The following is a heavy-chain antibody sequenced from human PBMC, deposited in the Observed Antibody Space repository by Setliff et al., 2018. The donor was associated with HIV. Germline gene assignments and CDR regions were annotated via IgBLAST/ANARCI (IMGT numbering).Heavy chain of an antibody. Sequence: KPSETLSLTCTVSRGSIKHYYWSWIRQPPGKGLECIGYIYYSGTTKYNPSLESRVTMSVDTSKNQFSLKLSSVTAADTAVYYCARGRSRYYYDGSGYYVDYWGQGTLVTVSS. J-gene: IGHJ4*02. CDR2: IYYSGTT. CDR3: ARGRSRYYYDGSGYYVDY. V-gene: IGHV4-59*01. CDR1: RGSIKHYY. D-gene: IGHD3-22*01.